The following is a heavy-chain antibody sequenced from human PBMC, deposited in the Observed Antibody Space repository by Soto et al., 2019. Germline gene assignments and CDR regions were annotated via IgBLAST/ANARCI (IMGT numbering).Heavy chain of an antibody. J-gene: IGHJ5*02. CDR3: TRVNWNYVYFDP. CDR2: NSYNRHT. CDR1: GGSISTGDYY. D-gene: IGHD1-7*01. Sequence: SETLSLTCSVAGGSISTGDYYWSWIRQPPGKVLEWLGLNSYNRHTYYSPSLESLVIISVVTSKIQFSLKLSSVTAADTAVYYCTRVNWNYVYFDPWGLGILVTVTS. V-gene: IGHV4-30-4*01.